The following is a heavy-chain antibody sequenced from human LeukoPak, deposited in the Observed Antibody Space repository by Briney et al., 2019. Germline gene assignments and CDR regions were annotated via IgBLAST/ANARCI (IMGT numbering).Heavy chain of an antibody. CDR3: ARDGPVPGTADAFDI. CDR1: GYTFTGYY. D-gene: IGHD1-1*01. CDR2: INPNSGGT. J-gene: IGHJ3*02. V-gene: IGHV1-2*02. Sequence: ASAKVSCKASGYTFTGYYMHWVRQAPGQGLEWMGWINPNSGGTNYAQKFQGRVTMTRDTSISTAYMELSRLRSDDTAVYYCARDGPVPGTADAFDIWGQGTMVTVSS.